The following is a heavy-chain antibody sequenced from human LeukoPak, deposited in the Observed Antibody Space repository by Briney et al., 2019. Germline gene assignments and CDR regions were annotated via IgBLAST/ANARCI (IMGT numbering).Heavy chain of an antibody. J-gene: IGHJ6*03. Sequence: SETLSLTCTVSGGSISSDSYYWSWIRQPPGKGLEWIGYIYYSGDSNYNPSLKSRVTISVDTSKNQFSLKLSSVTAADTAVYYCARVGLSSDYYYYYMDVWGKGTTVTISS. CDR2: IYYSGDS. V-gene: IGHV4-61*01. D-gene: IGHD3-22*01. CDR3: ARVGLSSDYYYYYMDV. CDR1: GGSISSDSYY.